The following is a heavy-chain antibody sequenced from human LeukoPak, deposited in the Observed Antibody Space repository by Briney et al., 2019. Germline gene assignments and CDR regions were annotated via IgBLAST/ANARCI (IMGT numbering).Heavy chain of an antibody. D-gene: IGHD6-13*01. V-gene: IGHV1-3*01. CDR1: GYTITSYA. CDR3: ARVGDRRIAAAVQYFQH. Sequence: ASVKVSCKASGYTITSYAMHWVRQAPGQRLEWMGWINAGNGNTKYSQKFQGRVTITRDTSASTAYMELSSLRSEDTAVYYCARVGDRRIAAAVQYFQHWGQGTLVTVSS. J-gene: IGHJ1*01. CDR2: INAGNGNT.